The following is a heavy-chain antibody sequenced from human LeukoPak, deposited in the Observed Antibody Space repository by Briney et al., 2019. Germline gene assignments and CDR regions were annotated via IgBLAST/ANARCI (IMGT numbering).Heavy chain of an antibody. J-gene: IGHJ4*02. CDR1: GFTFSDYY. CDR2: ISSSSSYT. V-gene: IGHV3-11*05. Sequence: PGGSLRLSCAASGFTFSDYYVSWIRQAPGKGLEWVSYISSSSSYTNYADSVKGRFTISRDNAKNSLYLQMNSLRAEDTAVYYCARESRKAYYDILTGYFDYWGQGTLVTVSS. CDR3: ARESRKAYYDILTGYFDY. D-gene: IGHD3-9*01.